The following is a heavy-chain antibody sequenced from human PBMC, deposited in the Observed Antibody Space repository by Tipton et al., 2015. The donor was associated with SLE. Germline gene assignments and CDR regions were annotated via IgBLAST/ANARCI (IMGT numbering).Heavy chain of an antibody. J-gene: IGHJ6*02. Sequence: SLRLSCAASGFTFSSCGMHWVRQAPGKGLEWVAVIWYDGSNIRYEDSVKGRFTISRDNSKNTLYLQMNSLRAEDTAVYYCARRVGGYYGMDVWGQGTTVTVSS. CDR3: ARRVGGYYGMDV. CDR1: GFTFSSCG. CDR2: IWYDGSNI. D-gene: IGHD2-2*01. V-gene: IGHV3-33*08.